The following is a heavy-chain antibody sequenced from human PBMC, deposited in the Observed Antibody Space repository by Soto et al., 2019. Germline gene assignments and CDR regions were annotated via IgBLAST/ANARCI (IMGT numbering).Heavy chain of an antibody. CDR1: GVTMRYGAYS. J-gene: IGHJ4*02. V-gene: IGHV4-30-2*06. CDR2: ISFLDTT. Sequence: PSETQSLIFSVSGVTMRYGAYSWNWIRQSPGKFLDWLDSISFLDTTYYFPSFRSRLSLSIDRTRNQFCLSLSSMTGADKVVYYCVWVGGYDCFDFCGQGIQFTVSS. D-gene: IGHD5-12*01. CDR3: VWVGGYDCFDF.